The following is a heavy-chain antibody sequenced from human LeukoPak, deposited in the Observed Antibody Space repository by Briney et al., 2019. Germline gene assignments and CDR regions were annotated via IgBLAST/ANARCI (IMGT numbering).Heavy chain of an antibody. Sequence: GGSLRLSCAASGFTFSGYSMNWVRQAPGKGLEWVSYISSSSSTIYYADSVKGRFTISRDNAKNSLYLQMNSLRAEDTAVYYCARAEPQLCIAVAGTEHGATDYWGQGTLVTASS. J-gene: IGHJ4*02. CDR3: ARAEPQLCIAVAGTEHGATDY. V-gene: IGHV3-48*01. CDR2: ISSSSSTI. D-gene: IGHD6-19*01. CDR1: GFTFSGYS.